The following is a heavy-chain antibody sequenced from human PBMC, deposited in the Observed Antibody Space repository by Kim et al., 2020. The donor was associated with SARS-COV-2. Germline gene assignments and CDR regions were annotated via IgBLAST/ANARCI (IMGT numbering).Heavy chain of an antibody. J-gene: IGHJ4*02. Sequence: KYYADSVKGRFTISRDNSKNTLYLQMNSLRAEDTAVYYCAKGPFGEGFDYWGQGTLVTVSS. V-gene: IGHV3-33*06. CDR3: AKGPFGEGFDY. CDR2: K. D-gene: IGHD3-10*01.